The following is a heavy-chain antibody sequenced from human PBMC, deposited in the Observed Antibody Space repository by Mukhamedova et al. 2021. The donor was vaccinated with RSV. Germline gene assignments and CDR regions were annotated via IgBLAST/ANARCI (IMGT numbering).Heavy chain of an antibody. CDR3: ARDSDGYDILTGYYRAGRNWFDP. Sequence: GLEWVSSISSSSSYIYYADSVKGRFTISRDNAENSLYLQMNSLRAEDTAVYYCARDSDGYDILTGYYRAGRNWFDPWGQGTLVTV. D-gene: IGHD3-9*01. CDR2: ISSSSSYI. J-gene: IGHJ5*02. V-gene: IGHV3-21*01.